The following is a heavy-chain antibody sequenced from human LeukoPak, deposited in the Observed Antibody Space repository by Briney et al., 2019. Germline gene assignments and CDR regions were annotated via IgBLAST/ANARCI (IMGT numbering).Heavy chain of an antibody. CDR3: AKEMIVGVAGNPDY. CDR1: GFTFSTYG. D-gene: IGHD6-19*01. CDR2: ISYDGSNK. J-gene: IGHJ4*02. V-gene: IGHV3-30*18. Sequence: PGGSLRLSCAASGFTFSTYGMHWVRQAPGKGLEWVAVISYDGSNKYYPDSVKGRFIISRDNSKSTLYLQMNSLRTEDTAVYYCAKEMIVGVAGNPDYWGQGTLVTVSS.